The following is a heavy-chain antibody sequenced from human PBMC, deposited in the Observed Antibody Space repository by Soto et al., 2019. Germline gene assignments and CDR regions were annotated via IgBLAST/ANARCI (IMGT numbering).Heavy chain of an antibody. CDR3: ARESYCDCGMDV. V-gene: IGHV1-69*06. CDR1: GYTFTSYG. CDR2: IIAFFGTT. J-gene: IGHJ6*02. Sequence: SVKVSCKASGYTFTSYGISWVRQAPGQGLEWMGGIIAFFGTTNYAQKFQGRVTITADTSTSTAYMELRSLRSEDTAVYYCARESYCDCGMDVWGQGTTVTVSS.